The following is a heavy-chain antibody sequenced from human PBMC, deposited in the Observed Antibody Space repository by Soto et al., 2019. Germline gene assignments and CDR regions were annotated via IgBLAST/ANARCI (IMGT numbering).Heavy chain of an antibody. Sequence: SETLSLTCSVSGDSMNNGDYFWTWIRQTPGKGLQWIGYISYSGSTFYNPSLKTRLAMSVDTSKNQFSVRLRSVTAADTAVYYCARDRAHFYESSGRLDLWGQGMLVTVSS. J-gene: IGHJ4*02. CDR1: GDSMNNGDYF. CDR3: ARDRAHFYESSGRLDL. D-gene: IGHD3-22*01. CDR2: ISYSGST. V-gene: IGHV4-30-4*01.